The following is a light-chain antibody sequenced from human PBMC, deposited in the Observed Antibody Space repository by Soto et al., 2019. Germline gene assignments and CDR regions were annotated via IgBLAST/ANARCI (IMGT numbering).Light chain of an antibody. CDR3: TSYTTTTALV. J-gene: IGLJ2*01. V-gene: IGLV2-18*02. Sequence: QSALTQPPSVSGSPGQPVTISCIGTSSDIGSYNRVSWYQQSPGTAPKLIVYEVTNRPSGVAGRVSGSKSGNTASLTISGLQAEDEADYYCTSYTTTTALVFGGATKLTVL. CDR1: SSDIGSYNR. CDR2: EVT.